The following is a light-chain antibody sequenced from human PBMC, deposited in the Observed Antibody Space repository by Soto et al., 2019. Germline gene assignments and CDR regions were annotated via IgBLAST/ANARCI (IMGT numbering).Light chain of an antibody. Sequence: EIVLTQSPGTLSLSPGERGILSCRASQYMTTNKLAWYQQKPGQSPMLLIYGSSTRAAGTPDWFSGSGSGTDIPHTISRLEPEAFAVYYRLQYDTAPRTFGQGTKVDIK. V-gene: IGKV3-20*01. CDR2: GSS. CDR1: QYMTTNK. J-gene: IGKJ1*01. CDR3: LQYDTAPRT.